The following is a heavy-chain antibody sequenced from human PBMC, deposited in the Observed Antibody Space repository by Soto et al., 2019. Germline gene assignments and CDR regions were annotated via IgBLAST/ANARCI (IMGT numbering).Heavy chain of an antibody. J-gene: IGHJ6*02. D-gene: IGHD6-19*01. CDR1: GFTLSGSG. CDR3: TSKGIAVAGSGRSSYVLGV. V-gene: IGHV3-73*02. CDR2: IRSKANSYAT. Sequence: EVQLVESGGGLVQPGGSLKLSCAASGFTLSGSGMHWVRQASGKGLEWVGRIRSKANSYATAYAAPVKGRFTISRDDSKNTAYLQMNSLKTEDTAVYYCTSKGIAVAGSGRSSYVLGVWGQGTTVTVSS.